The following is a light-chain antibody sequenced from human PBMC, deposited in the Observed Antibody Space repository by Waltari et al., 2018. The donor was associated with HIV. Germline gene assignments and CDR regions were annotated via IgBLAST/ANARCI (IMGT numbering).Light chain of an antibody. CDR2: NVS. J-gene: IGLJ2*01. Sequence: QSALTQPRSVSESPGQSVTISCTGTSSDVGAYNYVSWYQQHPGRAPKFMIYNVSGRPSGVPDRFSGSKSGNTASLTISGLQAEDEADYYCSSYAGTSNFVLFGGGTKLTVL. CDR1: SSDVGAYNY. V-gene: IGLV2-11*01. CDR3: SSYAGTSNFVL.